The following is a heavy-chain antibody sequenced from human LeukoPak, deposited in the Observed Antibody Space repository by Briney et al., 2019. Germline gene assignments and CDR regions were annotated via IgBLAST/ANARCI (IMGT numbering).Heavy chain of an antibody. D-gene: IGHD3-22*01. CDR1: GYTFTGYY. Sequence: GASVKVSCKASGYTFTGYYMHWVRQAPGQGLEWMGRINPNSGGTNYAQKFQGRVTMTRDTSISTAYMELSRLRSEDTAVYYCAKLDYDGSGYYWGQGTLVTVSS. J-gene: IGHJ4*02. CDR2: INPNSGGT. V-gene: IGHV1-2*06. CDR3: AKLDYDGSGYY.